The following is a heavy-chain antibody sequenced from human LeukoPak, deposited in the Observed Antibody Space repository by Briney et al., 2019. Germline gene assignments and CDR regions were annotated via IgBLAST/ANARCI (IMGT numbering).Heavy chain of an antibody. D-gene: IGHD6-13*01. V-gene: IGHV4-4*07. Sequence: SETLSLTCTVSGGSISSYYWSWLRQPAGKGLEWIGRIYTSGSTNYNPSLKSRVTMSVDTSKNQFSLKLSSVTAADTAVYYCARDRYSSSRTYYYYYMDVWGKGTTVTVSS. CDR2: IYTSGST. J-gene: IGHJ6*03. CDR1: GGSISSYY. CDR3: ARDRYSSSRTYYYYYMDV.